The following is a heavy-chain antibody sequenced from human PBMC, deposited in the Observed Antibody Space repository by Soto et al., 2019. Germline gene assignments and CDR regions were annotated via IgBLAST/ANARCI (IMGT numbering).Heavy chain of an antibody. CDR1: GGSIGSYSHY. D-gene: IGHD3-16*01. CDR2: LYYSGST. CDR3: ARHVGEQRAYYYGMDV. V-gene: IGHV4-39*01. Sequence: PSETLSLTCTVSGGSIGSYSHYWCWMRQPPGKGLEWIGSLYYSGSTYYNPSLKSRVTISVDTSKNQFSLKLGSVTAADTAVYYCARHVGEQRAYYYGMDVWGQGTTVTVSS. J-gene: IGHJ6*02.